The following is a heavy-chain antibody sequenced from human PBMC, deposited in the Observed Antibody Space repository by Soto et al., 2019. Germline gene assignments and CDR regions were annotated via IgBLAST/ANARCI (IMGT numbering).Heavy chain of an antibody. J-gene: IGHJ4*02. CDR1: GGSISSGGYY. D-gene: IGHD3-9*01. Sequence: SEPLSLTCTVSGGSISSGGYYWSWIRQHPGKGLEWIGYIYYSGSTYYNPSLKSRVTISVDTSKNQFSLKLSSVTAADTAVYYCAAGDILTGSFDEWGQGTMVTV. V-gene: IGHV4-31*03. CDR3: AAGDILTGSFDE. CDR2: IYYSGST.